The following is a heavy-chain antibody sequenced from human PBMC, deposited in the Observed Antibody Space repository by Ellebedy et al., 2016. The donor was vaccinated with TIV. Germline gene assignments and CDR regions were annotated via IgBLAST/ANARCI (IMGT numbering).Heavy chain of an antibody. D-gene: IGHD2-15*01. CDR2: IRSKIDGGTI. V-gene: IGHV3-15*01. CDR3: TTDYMDGRYLSGGSTD. J-gene: IGHJ4*02. Sequence: GGSLRLSXAASGFTFTNAGMSWVRQAPGKGLEWVGRIRSKIDGGTIDYAAPVKGRFTISRDDSENTLHLQMNSLKTEDTAVYYCTTDYMDGRYLSGGSTDWGQGTLVTVSS. CDR1: GFTFTNAG.